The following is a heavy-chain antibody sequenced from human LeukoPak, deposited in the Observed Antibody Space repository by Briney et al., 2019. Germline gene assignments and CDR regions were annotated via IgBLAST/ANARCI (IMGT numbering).Heavy chain of an antibody. V-gene: IGHV1-8*01. J-gene: IGHJ4*02. D-gene: IGHD3-22*01. Sequence: ASVKVSCKASGYTFTSYDVNWVRQATGQGLEWMGWMNPNRGNTGHAQKFQGRGTMTRNTSISTAYMGLSRLRSEDTRVYYSARGLRYYDSSGYYYVLDYGGQAALATVSS. CDR2: MNPNRGNT. CDR3: ARGLRYYDSSGYYYVLDY. CDR1: GYTFTSYD.